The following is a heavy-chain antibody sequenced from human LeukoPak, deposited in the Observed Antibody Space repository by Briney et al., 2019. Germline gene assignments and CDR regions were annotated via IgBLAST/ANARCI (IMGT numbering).Heavy chain of an antibody. J-gene: IGHJ4*02. V-gene: IGHV3-21*01. CDR1: GFTFSSYS. CDR3: ARSQDSSGYYYFDY. D-gene: IGHD3-22*01. CDR2: ISSSSSYI. Sequence: GGSLRLSCAASGFTFSSYSMNWVRQAPGKGLEWVSSISSSSSYIYYADSVKGRFTISSDNAKNSLYLQMNSLRAEDTAVYYCARSQDSSGYYYFDYWGQGTLVTVSS.